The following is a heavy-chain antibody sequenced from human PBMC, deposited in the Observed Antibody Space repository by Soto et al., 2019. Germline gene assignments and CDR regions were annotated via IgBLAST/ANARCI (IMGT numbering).Heavy chain of an antibody. CDR1: GYSFTTHS. CDR2: INAGNGNT. Sequence: ASVKVSCKASGYSFTTHSMHWVRQAPGQRPEWMGWINAGNGNTKYSQNFRGRVTITRDTTASTAYMELSSLRSEDTAVYYCALFLRGTTGTPEDYYGMDVWGQGTTVTVSS. D-gene: IGHD1-1*01. CDR3: ALFLRGTTGTPEDYYGMDV. J-gene: IGHJ6*02. V-gene: IGHV1-3*01.